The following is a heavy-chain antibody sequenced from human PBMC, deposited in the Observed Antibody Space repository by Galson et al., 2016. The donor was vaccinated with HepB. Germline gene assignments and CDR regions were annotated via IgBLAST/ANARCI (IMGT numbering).Heavy chain of an antibody. CDR2: INHSAST. V-gene: IGHV4-34*01. D-gene: IGHD3-16*02. CDR1: GGSFSPYY. J-gene: IGHJ4*02. Sequence: ETLSLTCTVYGGSFSPYYWSWIRQSPGKGLQWLGEINHSASTTYNRSLKNRVAMSVDPSNGQFSLRLTSVTAADTALYYFARGALVSRYDNVRGSYRSQALHLDSWGQGTLVIVSS. CDR3: ARGALVSRYDNVRGSYRSQALHLDS.